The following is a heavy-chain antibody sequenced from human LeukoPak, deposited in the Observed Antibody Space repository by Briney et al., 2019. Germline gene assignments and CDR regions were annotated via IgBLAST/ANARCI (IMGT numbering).Heavy chain of an antibody. CDR3: ARCGGYSYGSGAYYYFYGMDV. V-gene: IGHV4-59*01. J-gene: IGHJ6*02. Sequence: SETLSLTCTVSGGSISSYYWSWIRQPPGKGLEWIGYIYYIGSTNYNPSLKSRVTISVDTSKNQFSLKLSSVTAVDTAVYYCARCGGYSYGSGAYYYFYGMDVWGQGTTVTVSS. D-gene: IGHD5-18*01. CDR2: IYYIGST. CDR1: GGSISSYY.